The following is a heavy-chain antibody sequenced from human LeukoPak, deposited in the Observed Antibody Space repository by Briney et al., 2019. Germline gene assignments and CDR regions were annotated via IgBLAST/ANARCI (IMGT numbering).Heavy chain of an antibody. Sequence: GGSLRLSCAASGFTFSSYVMSWVRQAPGKGLEWVSAVSDSGATTIYADSVRGRFTISRDNSKNTLFLQMKSLRDEDTAIYYCAPDLRGSAWSLDDWGQGTLVTVSS. CDR2: VSDSGATT. CDR1: GFTFSSYV. CDR3: APDLRGSAWSLDD. J-gene: IGHJ4*02. D-gene: IGHD6-13*01. V-gene: IGHV3-23*01.